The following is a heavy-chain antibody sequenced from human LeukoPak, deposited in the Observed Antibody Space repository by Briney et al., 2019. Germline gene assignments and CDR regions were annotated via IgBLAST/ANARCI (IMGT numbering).Heavy chain of an antibody. CDR2: TYYSGST. V-gene: IGHV4-39*01. D-gene: IGHD3-3*01. Sequence: SETLSLTCTVSGGSISSSSYYWGWIRQPPGKGLEWIGSTYYSGSTYYNPSLKSRVTISVDTSKNQFSLKLSSVPAADTAVYYCARLGVTFDIWGQGTMVTVSS. CDR3: ARLGVTFDI. J-gene: IGHJ3*02. CDR1: GGSISSSSYY.